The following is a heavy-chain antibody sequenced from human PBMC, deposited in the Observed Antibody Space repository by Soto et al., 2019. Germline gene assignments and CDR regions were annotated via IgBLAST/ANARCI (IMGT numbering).Heavy chain of an antibody. CDR3: AKGSYSGVYSDFDY. J-gene: IGHJ4*02. Sequence: GGSLRLSCAASGFSFSSYDMCWVRQAPGKGLEWVAAISYDGTKKYYADSVKGRFTLSRDNSKNTLYLQMNSLRAGDTAVYYCAKGSYSGVYSDFDYWGQGSLVTVSS. CDR2: ISYDGTKK. CDR1: GFSFSSYD. V-gene: IGHV3-30*18. D-gene: IGHD1-26*01.